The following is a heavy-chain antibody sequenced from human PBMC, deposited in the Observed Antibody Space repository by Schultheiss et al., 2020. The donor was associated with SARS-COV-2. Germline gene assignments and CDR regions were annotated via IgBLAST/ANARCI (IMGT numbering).Heavy chain of an antibody. V-gene: IGHV4-34*01. D-gene: IGHD2-2*01. Sequence: SETLSLTCAVYGGSFSGYYWSWIRQPPGKGLEWIGEINHSGSTNYNPSLKSRVTISVDTSKNQFSLRLSSVTAADTAMYYCARLESGVVPDANFDYWGQGTLVTVSS. CDR1: GGSFSGYY. CDR3: ARLESGVVPDANFDY. CDR2: INHSGST. J-gene: IGHJ4*02.